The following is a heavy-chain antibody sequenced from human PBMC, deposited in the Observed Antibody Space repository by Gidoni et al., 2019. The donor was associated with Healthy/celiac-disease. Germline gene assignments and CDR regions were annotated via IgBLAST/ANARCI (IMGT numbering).Heavy chain of an antibody. V-gene: IGHV4-31*03. CDR2: IYYSGST. CDR1: GGSISSGGYY. CDR3: AREDYYGSGSYYNLDAFDI. D-gene: IGHD3-10*01. Sequence: QVQLQESGPGLVKPSQTLSLTCTVPGGSISSGGYYWSWIRQHPGKGLEWIGYIYYSGSTYYNPSLKSRVTISVDTSKNQFSLKLSSVTAADTAVYYCAREDYYGSGSYYNLDAFDIWGQGTMVTVSS. J-gene: IGHJ3*02.